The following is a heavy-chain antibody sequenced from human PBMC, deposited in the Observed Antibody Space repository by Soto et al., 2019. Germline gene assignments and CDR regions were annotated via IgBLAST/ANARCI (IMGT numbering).Heavy chain of an antibody. Sequence: PSEILSLTCTVSGGSISGYYWSWVRQPPGKGLEWIGYIYYSGSTSYNPSLKSRVTISADTSKNQFSLKLNSVTAADTAIYYCAHRRGTSSPYFDFWGQGTLVTVSS. D-gene: IGHD6-6*01. CDR2: IYYSGST. CDR3: AHRRGTSSPYFDF. CDR1: GGSISGYY. J-gene: IGHJ4*02. V-gene: IGHV4-59*08.